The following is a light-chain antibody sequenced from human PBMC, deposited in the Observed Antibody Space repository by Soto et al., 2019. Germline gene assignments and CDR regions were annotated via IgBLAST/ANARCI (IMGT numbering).Light chain of an antibody. CDR3: MQALQTPWT. CDR2: LGS. V-gene: IGKV2-28*01. J-gene: IGKJ1*01. CDR1: QSLLHSNGYNY. Sequence: DIVMTQSPLSLPVTPGEPASISCRSSQSLLHSNGYNYLDWYLQKPGQSPQLLIYLGSNRASGVPARFSGSGSDTDFTLKISRVEAEDVGVYYCMQALQTPWTFGQGTKVEIK.